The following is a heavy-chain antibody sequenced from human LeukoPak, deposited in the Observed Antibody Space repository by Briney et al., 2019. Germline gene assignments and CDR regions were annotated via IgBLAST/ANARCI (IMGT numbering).Heavy chain of an antibody. D-gene: IGHD5-18*01. V-gene: IGHV3-23*01. Sequence: GGSLRLSCAASGFTFSNYAMTWVRQAPGKGLEWVSSISGSESSTCYADSVKGRFTISRDNSKNTLYLEMNSLRAEDTALYYCGKDRETAMVVDYFENWGQGTLVTVSS. CDR3: GKDRETAMVVDYFEN. CDR1: GFTFSNYA. J-gene: IGHJ4*02. CDR2: ISGSESST.